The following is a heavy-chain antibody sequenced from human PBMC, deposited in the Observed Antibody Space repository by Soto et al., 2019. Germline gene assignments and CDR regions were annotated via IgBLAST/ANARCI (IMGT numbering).Heavy chain of an antibody. V-gene: IGHV4-39*01. Sequence: SETLSLTCTVSGGSISSSSYYWGWIRQPPGKGLEWIGSIYYSGSTYYNPSLKSRVTISVDTSKNQFSLKLSSVTAADTAVYYCASLTTSGYPTHQDYWGQGALVTVSS. D-gene: IGHD5-12*01. CDR1: GGSISSSSYY. CDR3: ASLTTSGYPTHQDY. J-gene: IGHJ4*02. CDR2: IYYSGST.